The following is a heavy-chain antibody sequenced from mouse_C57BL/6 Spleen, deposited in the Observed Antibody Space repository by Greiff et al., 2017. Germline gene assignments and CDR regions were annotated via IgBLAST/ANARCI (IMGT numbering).Heavy chain of an antibody. J-gene: IGHJ1*03. CDR1: GYTFTSYW. CDR2: IDPSDSET. D-gene: IGHD1-1*01. CDR3: ASYYGGSYWYFDV. Sequence: QVQLQQPGAELVRPGSSVKLSCKASGYTFTSYWMHWVKQRPIQGLEWIGNIDPSDSETHYNQKFKDKATLTVDKSSSTAYMQLSSLTSEDSAVYYCASYYGGSYWYFDVWGTGTTVTVSS. V-gene: IGHV1-52*01.